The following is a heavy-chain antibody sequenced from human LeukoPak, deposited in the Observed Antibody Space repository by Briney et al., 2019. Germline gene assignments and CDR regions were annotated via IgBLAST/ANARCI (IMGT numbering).Heavy chain of an antibody. D-gene: IGHD6-13*01. V-gene: IGHV1-69*04. CDR3: ARDLSAAGTWWFDP. J-gene: IGHJ5*02. CDR1: GGTFSSYA. CDR2: IIPILGIA. Sequence: SVKVSCKASGGTFSSYAISWVRQAPGQGLEWMGRIIPILGIANYAQKFQGRVTITADKSTSTAYVELSSLRSEDTAVYYCARDLSAAGTWWFDPWGQGTLVTVSS.